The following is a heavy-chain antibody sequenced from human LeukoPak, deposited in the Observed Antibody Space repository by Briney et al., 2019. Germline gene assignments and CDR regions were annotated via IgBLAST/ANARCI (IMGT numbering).Heavy chain of an antibody. V-gene: IGHV3-7*01. CDR1: GFTFSSYW. J-gene: IGHJ6*03. CDR3: ARDVLATGYYYYYMDV. Sequence: PGGSLRLSCAASGFTFSSYWMSWARKAQGKGLEWVATIKQDGSEKYYVDSVKGRFTISRDNAKNSLYLQMNSLRAEDTAVYYCARDVLATGYYYYYMDVWGKGTTVTVSS. D-gene: IGHD5-12*01. CDR2: IKQDGSEK.